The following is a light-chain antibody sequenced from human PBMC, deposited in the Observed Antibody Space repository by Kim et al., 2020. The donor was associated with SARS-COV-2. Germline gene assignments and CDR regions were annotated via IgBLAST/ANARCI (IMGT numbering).Light chain of an antibody. CDR3: QQYYSTPFT. V-gene: IGKV4-1*01. J-gene: IGKJ3*01. Sequence: ATVNCKSSRSVFYSSNNKNYLAWYQQRSGQPPKLLISWASIRESGVPDRFSGSGSGTDFTLTINSLQAEDVAVYYCQQYYSTPFTFGPGTKVDIK. CDR1: RSVFYSSNNKNY. CDR2: WAS.